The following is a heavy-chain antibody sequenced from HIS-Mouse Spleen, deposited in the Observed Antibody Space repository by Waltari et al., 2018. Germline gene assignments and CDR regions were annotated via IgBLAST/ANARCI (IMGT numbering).Heavy chain of an antibody. J-gene: IGHJ2*01. CDR3: AREIPYSSSWYDWYFDL. CDR1: GGSFSGYS. CDR2: INHSGST. Sequence: QVQLQQWGAGLLKPSETLSLTCAAYGGSFSGYSWSWIRQPPGKGLEWIGEINHSGSTNYNPSLKSRVTISVDTSKNQFSLKLSSVTAADTAVYYCAREIPYSSSWYDWYFDLWGRGTLVTVSS. V-gene: IGHV4-34*01. D-gene: IGHD6-13*01.